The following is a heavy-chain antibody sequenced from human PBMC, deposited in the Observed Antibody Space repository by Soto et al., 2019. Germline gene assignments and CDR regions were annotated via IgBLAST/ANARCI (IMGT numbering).Heavy chain of an antibody. CDR3: ARGSSKSCIDT. CDR1: NGSISSSGYY. D-gene: IGHD6-6*01. CDR2: FYYSGST. Sequence: QVQLQESGPGLAKPSQTLSLTCNVSNGSISSSGYYWSWIRQHPGPGMEWIGYFYYSGSTYYNPSLKSRVTIPVDTSKNQVSPELGSVTAADTPIYSYARGSSKSCIDTWGQGTLVTVSS. V-gene: IGHV4-31*03. J-gene: IGHJ5*02.